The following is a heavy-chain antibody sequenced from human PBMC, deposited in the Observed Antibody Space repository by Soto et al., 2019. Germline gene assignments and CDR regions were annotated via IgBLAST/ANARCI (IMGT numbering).Heavy chain of an antibody. V-gene: IGHV3-30*18. J-gene: IGHJ4*02. D-gene: IGHD2-8*01. CDR1: QFTFSSYV. CDR2: ISYDGSSK. Sequence: GGSLRLSCAASQFTFSSYVMHWVRQAPGKGLEWVASISYDGSSKYYADSVKGRFTISRHNSNNTLFLQLHSLTTEDTAVYFCAKDRIALCTNGVCYYNPIDDWGQGTLVTVSS. CDR3: AKDRIALCTNGVCYYNPIDD.